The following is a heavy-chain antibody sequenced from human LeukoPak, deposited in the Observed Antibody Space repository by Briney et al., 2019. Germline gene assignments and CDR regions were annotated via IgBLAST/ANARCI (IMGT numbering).Heavy chain of an antibody. CDR2: INPNSGGT. CDR1: GYTFTGYY. J-gene: IGHJ6*03. Sequence: ASVKVSCKASGYTFTGYYMHWVRQAPGQGLEWMGWINPNSGGTNYAQKFQGRVTMTRDTSISTAYMELSRLRSDDTAVYYCAASGQVLRFLEWPRVHTDVWGKGTTVTVSS. CDR3: AASGQVLRFLEWPRVHTDV. V-gene: IGHV1-2*02. D-gene: IGHD3-3*01.